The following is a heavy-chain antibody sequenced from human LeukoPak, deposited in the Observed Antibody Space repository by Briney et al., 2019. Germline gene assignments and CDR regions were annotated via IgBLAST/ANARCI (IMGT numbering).Heavy chain of an antibody. D-gene: IGHD1-26*01. CDR1: GGSISSGGYY. V-gene: IGHV4-31*03. J-gene: IGHJ4*02. CDR3: ARVQTGVGPDY. Sequence: SQTLSLTCTVSGGSISSGGYYWSWIRQHPGKGLEWIGEINPSGSANDNPSLRSRATISVDASKNQFSLKLRSVTAADTALYYCARVQTGVGPDYWGQGALVTVSS. CDR2: INPSGSA.